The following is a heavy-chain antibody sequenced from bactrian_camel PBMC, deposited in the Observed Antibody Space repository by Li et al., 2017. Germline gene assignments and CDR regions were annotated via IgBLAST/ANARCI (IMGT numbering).Heavy chain of an antibody. V-gene: IGHV3S59*01. D-gene: IGHD2*01. J-gene: IGHJ4*01. CDR3: ATKIGWLLLRGHTY. Sequence: VQLVESGGGSVQAGGSLRLSCTASEYDYTHHCVGWYRQAPGKEREGLASMSNMGGNSYYADSVKGRFTISRDNAKNTLYLQMNSLKTEDTAVYYCATKIGWLLLRGHTYWGQGTQVTVS. CDR2: MSNMGGNS. CDR1: EYDYTHHC.